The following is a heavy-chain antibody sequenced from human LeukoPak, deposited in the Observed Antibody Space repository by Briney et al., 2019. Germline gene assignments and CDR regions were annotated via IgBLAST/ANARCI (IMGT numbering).Heavy chain of an antibody. CDR2: IWYDGSNK. CDR3: AKLYYDSSGVDY. D-gene: IGHD3-22*01. CDR1: GFTFSSYG. J-gene: IGHJ4*02. Sequence: GGSLRLSCAASGFTFSSYGMHWVRQAPGKGLEWVAVIWYDGSNKYYADSVKGRFTISRDNSKNTLYLQMNSLRAEDTAVYYCAKLYYDSSGVDYWGQGTLVTVSS. V-gene: IGHV3-33*06.